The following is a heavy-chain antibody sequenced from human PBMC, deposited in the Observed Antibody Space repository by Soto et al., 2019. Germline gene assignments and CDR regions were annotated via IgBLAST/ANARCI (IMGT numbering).Heavy chain of an antibody. J-gene: IGHJ6*02. CDR1: GGSIRNYY. Sequence: SETLSLTCTVSGGSIRNYYWSWIRQPPGKGLEWIGSVYESGVTNYNPSLESRVTISIDTSKNQFSLKLTSVTAADTAVYYCARDLWGYCGTDCYPLDVWGQGTTVTVSS. CDR2: VYESGVT. CDR3: ARDLWGYCGTDCYPLDV. D-gene: IGHD2-21*02. V-gene: IGHV4-59*01.